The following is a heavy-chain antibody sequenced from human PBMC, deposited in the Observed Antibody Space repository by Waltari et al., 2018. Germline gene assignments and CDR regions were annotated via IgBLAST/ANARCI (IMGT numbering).Heavy chain of an antibody. D-gene: IGHD6-6*01. CDR1: GYIFINYY. CDR2: VNPDTGNA. CDR3: VRDRTTVAARPGDY. Sequence: QVVLVQSGAEVKKPGASVKVSCKASGYIFINYYLHWVRQAPGQGPEWMGWVNPDTGNANYAHKFRGRVTMTWDTSSNTAFMDLSDLKSDDTAVYCCVRDRTTVAARPGDYWGQGTLVTVSS. J-gene: IGHJ4*02. V-gene: IGHV1-2*07.